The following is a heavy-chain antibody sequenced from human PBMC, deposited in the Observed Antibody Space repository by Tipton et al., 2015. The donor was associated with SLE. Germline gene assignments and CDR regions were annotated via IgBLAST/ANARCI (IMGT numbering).Heavy chain of an antibody. D-gene: IGHD2-2*01. V-gene: IGHV4-39*07. J-gene: IGHJ4*02. CDR3: ARHGRGSAFFDY. CDR1: DGSITITNYY. Sequence: TLSLTCSVSDGSITITNYYWGWIRQPPGKGLEWIGSIFYTGSTYYNPSLKSRVSFSIDTSKNQFSLKLSSVTAADTAVYYCARHGRGSAFFDYWGQGTLVTVSS. CDR2: IFYTGST.